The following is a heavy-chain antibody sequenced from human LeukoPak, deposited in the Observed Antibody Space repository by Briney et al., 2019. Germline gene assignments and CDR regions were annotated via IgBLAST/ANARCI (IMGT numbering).Heavy chain of an antibody. CDR2: IKDDGKMT. V-gene: IGHV3-74*03. Sequence: GGSLRLSCAASGFSFSKYWMHWVRQVPGKGLVWVSRIKDDGKMTEYADSVKGRFTISRDNAKNTLYLQMNSLGVEDTAVYYCAKPGIAVPGGYDAWGQGTMVTVSS. CDR3: AKPGIAVPGGYDA. J-gene: IGHJ3*01. CDR1: GFSFSKYW. D-gene: IGHD6-19*01.